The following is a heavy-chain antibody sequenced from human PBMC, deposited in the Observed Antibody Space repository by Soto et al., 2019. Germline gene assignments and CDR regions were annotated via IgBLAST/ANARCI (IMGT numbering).Heavy chain of an antibody. Sequence: GGSLRLSCAASGFTFSSYSMNWVRQAPGKGLEWVSSISSSSSYIYYADSVKGRFTISRDNAKNSLYLQINSLRAEDTAVYYCARLSDSLYYYFMDVWGKGTTVTVSS. V-gene: IGHV3-21*01. D-gene: IGHD2-21*01. CDR2: ISSSSSYI. J-gene: IGHJ6*03. CDR3: ARLSDSLYYYFMDV. CDR1: GFTFSSYS.